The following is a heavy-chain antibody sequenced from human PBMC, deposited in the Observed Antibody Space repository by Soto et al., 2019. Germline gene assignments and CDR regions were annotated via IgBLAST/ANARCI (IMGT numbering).Heavy chain of an antibody. V-gene: IGHV1-58*01. CDR2: LVVGSGNP. J-gene: IGHJ4*02. D-gene: IGHD3-3*01. CDR3: AAVPVLRVLKWLPAYFDY. CDR1: GFMFTSSA. Sequence: SVKVSCKTSGFMFTSSAVQWVRQARGQRLEWIGWLVVGSGNPHYAQHFQERVTLTRDMSTGTAYMELSSLRSEDTAVYYCAAVPVLRVLKWLPAYFDYWGQGTPVTVSS.